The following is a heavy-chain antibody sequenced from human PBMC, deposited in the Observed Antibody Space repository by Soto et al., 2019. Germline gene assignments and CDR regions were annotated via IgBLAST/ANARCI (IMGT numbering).Heavy chain of an antibody. CDR1: GFSLSSNGVG. D-gene: IGHD5-12*01. CDR2: IYWNDDE. J-gene: IGHJ4*02. CDR3: ARTDRVSRYFDN. Sequence: SGPTLVNPTQTLTLTCTFSGFSLSSNGVGAGWIRQPPGEALEWLALIYWNDDERYSPSLKSRLTISKDTSKNQVVLTMTNMDPVDTATYYCARTDRVSRYFDNWGQGTPVTVSS. V-gene: IGHV2-5*01.